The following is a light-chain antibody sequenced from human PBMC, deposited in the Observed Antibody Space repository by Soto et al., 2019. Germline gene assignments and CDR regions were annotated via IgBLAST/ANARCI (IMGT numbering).Light chain of an antibody. J-gene: IGKJ5*01. Sequence: DIQITQSPSSLSASVGDRVTITCRASQSISSYLNWYQQKPGKAPKLLIYAASSLQSGVPSRFSGSGSGTDFTLTISSLQPDDFATYYCQQSYSVPITFGQGTRLEIK. CDR3: QQSYSVPIT. CDR1: QSISSY. V-gene: IGKV1-39*01. CDR2: AAS.